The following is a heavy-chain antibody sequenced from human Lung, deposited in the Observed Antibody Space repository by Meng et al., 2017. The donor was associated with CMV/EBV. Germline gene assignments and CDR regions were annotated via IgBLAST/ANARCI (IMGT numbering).Heavy chain of an antibody. CDR1: GGSIGSSGYY. Sequence: SETLSLTCTVSGGSIGSSGYYWGWIRQPPGKGLEWIGAVYYSGTTYYNPSLKSRITISVDTSKNQFSLKLYSVTAADTAVYHCARDRNPAVAGTGLDYWGQGTLVTVSS. V-gene: IGHV4-39*07. D-gene: IGHD6-19*01. CDR3: ARDRNPAVAGTGLDY. J-gene: IGHJ4*02. CDR2: VYYSGTT.